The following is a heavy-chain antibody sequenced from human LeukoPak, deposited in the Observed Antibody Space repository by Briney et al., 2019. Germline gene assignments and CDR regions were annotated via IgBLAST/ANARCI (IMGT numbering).Heavy chain of an antibody. CDR2: INAGNGNT. J-gene: IGHJ4*02. Sequence: ASVKVSCKASGYTFTSYAMHWVRQAPGQRLEWMGWINAGNGNTKYSQKFQGRVTITRDTSASTAYMELSSLRSEDTAVYYCARVGDYGDYPDYWGQGTLVTVSS. CDR1: GYTFTSYA. CDR3: ARVGDYGDYPDY. D-gene: IGHD4-17*01. V-gene: IGHV1-3*01.